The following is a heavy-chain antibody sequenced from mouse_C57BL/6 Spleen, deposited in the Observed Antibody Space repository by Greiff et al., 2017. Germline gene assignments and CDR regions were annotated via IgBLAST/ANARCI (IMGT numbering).Heavy chain of an antibody. CDR2: IWSDGCT. V-gene: IGHV2-6-1*01. CDR1: GFSLTSYG. J-gene: IGHJ2*01. D-gene: IGHD2-3*01. Sequence: VQLVASGPGLVAPSQSLSITCTVSGFSLTSYGVHWVRQPPGKGLEWLVVIWSDGCTTYNSALKSRLSISKDNSKSQVFLKMNSLQTDDTAMYYCARHGDGYYENYFDYWGQGTTLTVSS. CDR3: ARHGDGYYENYFDY.